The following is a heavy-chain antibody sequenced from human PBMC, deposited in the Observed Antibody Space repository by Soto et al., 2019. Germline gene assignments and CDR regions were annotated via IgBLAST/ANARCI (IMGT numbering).Heavy chain of an antibody. CDR2: IDPSGNGT. CDR3: AINYYDRSGYLY. D-gene: IGHD3-22*01. Sequence: GASVKVSCKTSGHTLINYYMHWVRQAPGQGLDWLGKIDPSGNGTSYAERFQGRITLTSDTSTKTVYVELSSLRSEDTAIYYCAINYYDRSGYLYWGKGTLGTVS. J-gene: IGHJ4*02. CDR1: GHTLINYY. V-gene: IGHV1-46*01.